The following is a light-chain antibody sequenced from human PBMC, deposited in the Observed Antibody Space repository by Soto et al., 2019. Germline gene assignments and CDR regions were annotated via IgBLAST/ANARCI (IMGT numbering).Light chain of an antibody. CDR3: KQSYNTPIT. CDR1: QSISSH. Sequence: DIHLTQSPSPLSASVGDRVTITCRASQSISSHLNWYQQKPGKAHNLLIYAASSLQSGVPSRFIGSGSGTDFTLTISSLQPEDFATYFCKQSYNTPITFGQGTRLDIK. CDR2: AAS. J-gene: IGKJ5*01. V-gene: IGKV1-39*01.